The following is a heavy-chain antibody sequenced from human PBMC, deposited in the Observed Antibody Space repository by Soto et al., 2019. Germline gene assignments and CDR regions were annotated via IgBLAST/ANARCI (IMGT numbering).Heavy chain of an antibody. CDR3: ARCIKGDYYNGMDV. Sequence: QAQLVQSGAEVRKPGASVKVSCKASGYTFYRHSISWVRQAPGQGLEWMGRINADYGNTQYAQKFRGRVTMTTDTPTTTVYMELTNLRSDDTAVYYCARCIKGDYYNGMDVWGQGTTVTVSS. J-gene: IGHJ6*02. D-gene: IGHD1-26*01. CDR2: INADYGNT. V-gene: IGHV1-18*01. CDR1: GYTFYRHS.